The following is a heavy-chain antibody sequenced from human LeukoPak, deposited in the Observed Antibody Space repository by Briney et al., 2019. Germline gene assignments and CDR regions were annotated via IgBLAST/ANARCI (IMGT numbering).Heavy chain of an antibody. V-gene: IGHV1-2*02. Sequence: ASVKVSCKASGYTFTGYYMHWVRQAPGQGLEWMGWINPNSGGTNYAQKFQGRVTMTRDTSISTAYMELSRQRSDDTAVYYCARDRARWGSKTFGYWGQGTLVTVSS. CDR3: ARDRARWGSKTFGY. CDR2: INPNSGGT. D-gene: IGHD3-16*01. CDR1: GYTFTGYY. J-gene: IGHJ4*02.